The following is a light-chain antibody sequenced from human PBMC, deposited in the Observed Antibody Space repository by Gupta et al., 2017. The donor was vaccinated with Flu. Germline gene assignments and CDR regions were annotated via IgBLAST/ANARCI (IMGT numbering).Light chain of an antibody. V-gene: IGLV2-14*01. CDR3: SSDTSSSSLG. CDR1: SSDVGGYNY. Sequence: QSALTQPASVPGSPGPSITISCTGTSSDVGGYNYVSWYQQHTGKATKLMIYEVSKRPAGVASLFAGSKAGNTASLTICGHEGEDDAYYYGSSDTSSSSLGFGGGTKLTVL. J-gene: IGLJ3*02. CDR2: EVS.